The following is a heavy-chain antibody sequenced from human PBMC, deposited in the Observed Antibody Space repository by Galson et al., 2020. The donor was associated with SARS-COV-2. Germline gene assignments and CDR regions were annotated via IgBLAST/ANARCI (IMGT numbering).Heavy chain of an antibody. CDR1: GFTFSSYW. V-gene: IGHV3-74*01. J-gene: IGHJ5*02. Sequence: GGSLRLSCAASGFTFSSYWMHWVRQAPGKGLVWVSRINSDGSSTSYADSVKGRFTISRDNAKNTLYLQMNSLRAEDTAVYYCAVIGVVTEQGGGVFDPWGQGTLVTVSS. CDR2: INSDGSST. CDR3: AVIGVVTEQGGGVFDP. D-gene: IGHD2-21*02.